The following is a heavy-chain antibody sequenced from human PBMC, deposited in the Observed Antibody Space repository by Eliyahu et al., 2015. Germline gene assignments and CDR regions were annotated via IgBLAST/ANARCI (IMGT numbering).Heavy chain of an antibody. CDR3: VRGGGGTMPLI. Sequence: QVQLQESGPGLAXPSETLSLTXTXSGGSISSYYWSWLRQPPGKGLEWIGYIYYSGSTNYNPSLKSRVTISVDTSKNQLSLKLSSVTAADTAVYYCVRGGGGTMPLIWGQGTLVTVSS. D-gene: IGHD2-15*01. CDR1: GGSISSYY. CDR2: IYYSGST. J-gene: IGHJ4*02. V-gene: IGHV4-59*01.